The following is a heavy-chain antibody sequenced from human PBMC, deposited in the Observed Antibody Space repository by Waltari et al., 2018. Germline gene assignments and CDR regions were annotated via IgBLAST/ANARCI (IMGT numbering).Heavy chain of an antibody. Sequence: QITLKESGPTLVKPTQTLTLTCTFSGFSLSPSGLGVGWIRQPPGKALEWLALIYWNDDKRYSPSLKSRLTITKDTSKNQVVLTMTNMDPVDTATYYCARTNYYGSGVDPLFDYWGQGTLVTVSS. CDR2: IYWNDDK. J-gene: IGHJ4*02. CDR1: GFSLSPSGLG. V-gene: IGHV2-5*01. CDR3: ARTNYYGSGVDPLFDY. D-gene: IGHD3-10*01.